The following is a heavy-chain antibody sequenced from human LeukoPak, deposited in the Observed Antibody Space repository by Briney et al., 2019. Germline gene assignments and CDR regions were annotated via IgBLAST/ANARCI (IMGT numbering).Heavy chain of an antibody. V-gene: IGHV1-8*01. CDR1: GYTFTNYD. CDR3: ARMTYDGSGPNPNWFDP. D-gene: IGHD3-22*01. J-gene: IGHJ5*02. CDR2: MNPNTGNT. Sequence: ASVKVSCKASGYTFTNYDINLVRQATGQGLEWMGWMNPNTGNTGYAQRFQGRITMTRDTSTSTAYMELSSLRSDDTAVYFCARMTYDGSGPNPNWFDPWGQGTLVTVSS.